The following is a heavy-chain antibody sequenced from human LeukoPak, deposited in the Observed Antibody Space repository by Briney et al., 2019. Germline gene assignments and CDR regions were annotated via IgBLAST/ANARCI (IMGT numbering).Heavy chain of an antibody. Sequence: SETLSLTCAVYGGSFSGYYWSWIRQPPGKGLEWIGEINHSGSTNYNPSLKSRVTISVDTSKNQFSLKLSSVTAADTAVYYCARVIAAAVFYYYYYMDVWGKGTTVTVSS. CDR1: GGSFSGYY. CDR2: INHSGST. D-gene: IGHD6-13*01. CDR3: ARVIAAAVFYYYYYMDV. V-gene: IGHV4-34*01. J-gene: IGHJ6*03.